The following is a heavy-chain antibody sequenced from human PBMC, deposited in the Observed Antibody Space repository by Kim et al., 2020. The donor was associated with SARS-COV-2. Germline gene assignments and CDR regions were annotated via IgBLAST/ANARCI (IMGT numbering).Heavy chain of an antibody. CDR2: ISSSGSTI. CDR1: GFTFSDYD. V-gene: IGHV3-11*01. D-gene: IGHD3-9*01. CDR3: ARYHRYVDWLLLNHFDY. J-gene: IGHJ4*02. Sequence: GGSLRLSCAASGFTFSDYDMSWIRQAPGKGLEWVACISSSGSTIYYAYSVKGRFTLSMDNAKNSLSLQMNSLRAEDPAVYYCARYHRYVDWLLLNHFDYWGGGTLLPLSS.